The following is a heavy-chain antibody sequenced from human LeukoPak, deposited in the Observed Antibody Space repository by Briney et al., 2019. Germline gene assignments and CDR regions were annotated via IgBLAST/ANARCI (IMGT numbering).Heavy chain of an antibody. CDR3: VSPRGFSYGYFDY. CDR2: IYYSKNT. CDR1: GGSISSSSAY. D-gene: IGHD5-18*01. J-gene: IGHJ4*02. Sequence: SETLSLTCTVPGGSISSSSAYWGSIRQPPGKGLEWIGSIYYSKNTYYNPSLKSRVTISTDTSKNQFSLTLGSVSATDTAVYYCVSPRGFSYGYFDYWGQGTLVTVSS. V-gene: IGHV4-39*01.